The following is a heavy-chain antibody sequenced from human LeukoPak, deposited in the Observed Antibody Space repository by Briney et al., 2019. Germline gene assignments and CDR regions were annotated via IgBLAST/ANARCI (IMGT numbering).Heavy chain of an antibody. Sequence: GGSLRLSCAASRFTFSDYYMSWIRQAPGKGLEWISHISSSGSTINYADSVKGRFTISRDNAKNSLYLQMNSLKTEDTAVYYCTRVRGGRYQLLYGWYFDLWGRGTLVTVSS. CDR2: ISSSGSTI. J-gene: IGHJ2*01. CDR3: TRVRGGRYQLLYGWYFDL. D-gene: IGHD2-2*02. V-gene: IGHV3-11*01. CDR1: RFTFSDYY.